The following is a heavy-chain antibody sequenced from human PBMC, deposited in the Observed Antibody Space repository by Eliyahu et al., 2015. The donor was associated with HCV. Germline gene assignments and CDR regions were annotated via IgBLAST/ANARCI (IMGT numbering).Heavy chain of an antibody. CDR1: GDSISSYY. CDR3: ARGNDFWSEYFFAY. D-gene: IGHD3-3*01. CDR2: IYNSGST. V-gene: IGHV4-59*01. J-gene: IGHJ4*02. Sequence: QVQLLESGPGLVKPSETLSLTCTVSGDSISSYYWSWIRQPPGKGLEWIGYIYNSGSTSYNPSLKSRVTISVDTSKNQFSLNLRSVTAADTAVYYCARGNDFWSEYFFAYWGQGTLVTVSS.